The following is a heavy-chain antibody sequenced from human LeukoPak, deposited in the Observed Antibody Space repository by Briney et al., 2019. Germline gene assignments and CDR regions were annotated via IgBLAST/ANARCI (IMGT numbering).Heavy chain of an antibody. CDR1: GGSVSSGNYY. V-gene: IGHV4-61*01. J-gene: IGHJ4*02. D-gene: IGHD6-13*01. CDR3: ARKKDSSSWYDY. CDR2: IYYSGST. Sequence: PSETLSLTCAVSGGSVSSGNYYWSWIRQPPGKGLEWIGYIYYSGSTYSNPSLKSRVTMSLDTSKNQFSLKLSSVTAVDTAVYYCARKKDSSSWYDYWGQGTLVTVSS.